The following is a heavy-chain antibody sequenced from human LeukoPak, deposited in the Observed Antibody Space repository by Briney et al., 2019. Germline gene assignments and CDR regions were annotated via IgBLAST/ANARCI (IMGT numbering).Heavy chain of an antibody. CDR2: ISAYNGNT. Sequence: GASVKVSCKASGYTFTSYGISWVRQAPGQGLEWMGWISAYNGNTNYAQKLQGRVTMTTDTSTSTAYMELRSLRSDDTAVYYCARAPQYYDFWSGPNDYWGQGTLVTVSS. J-gene: IGHJ4*02. D-gene: IGHD3-3*01. V-gene: IGHV1-18*01. CDR3: ARAPQYYDFWSGPNDY. CDR1: GYTFTSYG.